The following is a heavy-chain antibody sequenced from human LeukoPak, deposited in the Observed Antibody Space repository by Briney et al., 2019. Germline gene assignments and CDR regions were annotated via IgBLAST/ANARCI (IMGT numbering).Heavy chain of an antibody. D-gene: IGHD3-22*01. CDR1: GYTFTGYY. V-gene: IGHV1-2*06. CDR2: INPNSGGT. Sequence: GASVKVSCKATGYTFTGYYMHWVLQAPGQGLEWMGRINPNSGGTNYAQKFQGRITMTRDTSISTAYMELSRLRSGDTAVYYCARDSSLTYYYDSSGYWPFDYWGQGTLVTVSS. J-gene: IGHJ4*02. CDR3: ARDSSLTYYYDSSGYWPFDY.